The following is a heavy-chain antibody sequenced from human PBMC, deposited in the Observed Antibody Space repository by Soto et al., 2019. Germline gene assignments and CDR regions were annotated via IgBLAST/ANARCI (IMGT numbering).Heavy chain of an antibody. D-gene: IGHD2-15*01. J-gene: IGHJ5*01. CDR1: GFSFSSYT. V-gene: IGHV3-21*06. CDR3: TSAHEVAWFDS. Sequence: GGSLRLSCTASGFSFSSYTMNWVRQAPGKGLQWVASITNRGTHTYSADSVKGRFTISRDNDKNSLYLQMNNLRAEDTATYYCTSAHEVAWFDSWGRGTLVTVSS. CDR2: ITNRGTHT.